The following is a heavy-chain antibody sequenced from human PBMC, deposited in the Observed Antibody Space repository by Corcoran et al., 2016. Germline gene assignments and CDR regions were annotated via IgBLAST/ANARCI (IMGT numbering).Heavy chain of an antibody. D-gene: IGHD3-3*01. CDR1: GGTFSSYA. Sequence: QVQLVQSGAEVKKPGSSVKVSCKASGGTFSSYAISWVRQAPGQGLEWMGGIIPIFGTANYAQKFQGRVTITADESTSTAYMELSSLSSEDTAVYYCAGREDDLWPGYYYYGMDVWDQGTTVTVS. CDR3: AGREDDLWPGYYYYGMDV. J-gene: IGHJ6*02. V-gene: IGHV1-69*01. CDR2: IIPIFGTA.